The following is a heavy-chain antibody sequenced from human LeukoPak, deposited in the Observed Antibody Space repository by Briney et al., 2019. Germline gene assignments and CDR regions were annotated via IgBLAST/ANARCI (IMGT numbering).Heavy chain of an antibody. Sequence: GSLRLSCAASGFTFSSYGMHWVRQPPGKGLEWIGEIYHSGSTNYNPSLKSRVTISVDKSKNQFSLKLSSVTAADTAVYYCARDNGLAAAGSNYYGMDVWGQGTTLTVSS. V-gene: IGHV4-4*02. D-gene: IGHD6-13*01. CDR3: ARDNGLAAAGSNYYGMDV. CDR2: IYHSGST. J-gene: IGHJ6*02. CDR1: GFTFSSYG.